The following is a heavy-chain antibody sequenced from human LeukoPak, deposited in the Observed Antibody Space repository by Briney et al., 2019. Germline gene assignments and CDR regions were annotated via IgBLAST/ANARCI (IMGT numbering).Heavy chain of an antibody. Sequence: GASVKVSCKASDYTFTSYGISWVRQAPGQGLEWMGWISAYNGNTNYAQKLQGRVTMTTDTSTSTAYMELRSLRSDDTAVYYCARDRPYYYDSSGYYIPYYFDYWGQGTLVTVSS. V-gene: IGHV1-18*01. CDR1: DYTFTSYG. CDR2: ISAYNGNT. J-gene: IGHJ4*02. D-gene: IGHD3-22*01. CDR3: ARDRPYYYDSSGYYIPYYFDY.